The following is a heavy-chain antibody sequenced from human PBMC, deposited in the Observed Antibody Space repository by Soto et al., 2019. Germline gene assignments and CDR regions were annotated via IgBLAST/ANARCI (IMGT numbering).Heavy chain of an antibody. V-gene: IGHV3-23*01. CDR2: ISGSGTNM. Sequence: EVLLLESGGGLAQPGGSLRLSCAASGFTFRSYGMHWVRQPPGGGLEWVATISGSGTNMYHAPSVEGRFTISRDNSQNTLFLQMNSLRGEDAGRYYCAKDGFGGAIDYWGQGTLVTVSS. CDR3: AKDGFGGAIDY. D-gene: IGHD3-3*01. J-gene: IGHJ4*02. CDR1: GFTFRSYG.